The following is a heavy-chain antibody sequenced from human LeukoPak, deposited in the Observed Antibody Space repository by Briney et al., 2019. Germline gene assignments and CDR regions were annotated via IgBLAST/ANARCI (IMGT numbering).Heavy chain of an antibody. Sequence: GGSLRLSCAASGFTFSSYGMHWVRQAPGQGLEWMGWINAGNGNTKYSQKFQGRVTITRDTAASTAYMELNSLRSEDTAVYYCARELAGFDYWGQGTLVTVSS. CDR1: GFTFSSYG. D-gene: IGHD6-13*01. CDR2: INAGNGNT. V-gene: IGHV1-3*01. J-gene: IGHJ4*02. CDR3: ARELAGFDY.